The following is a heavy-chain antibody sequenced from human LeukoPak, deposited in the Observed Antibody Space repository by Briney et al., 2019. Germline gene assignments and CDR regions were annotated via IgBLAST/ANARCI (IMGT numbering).Heavy chain of an antibody. CDR2: ISYDGSNK. CDR1: GFTFSSYV. D-gene: IGHD2-2*01. CDR3: ARRDAEYQLPPYGMDV. Sequence: PGRSLRLSCAASGFTFSSYVMHWVRQAPGKGLEWVAVISYDGSNKYYADSVKGRFTISRDNSKNTLYLQMNSLRAEDTAVYYCARRDAEYQLPPYGMDVWGKGTTVTVSS. J-gene: IGHJ6*04. V-gene: IGHV3-30*04.